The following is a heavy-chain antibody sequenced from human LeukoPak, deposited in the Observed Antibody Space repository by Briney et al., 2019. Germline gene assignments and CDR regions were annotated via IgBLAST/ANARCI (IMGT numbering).Heavy chain of an antibody. CDR3: ASLKRITMVRGGPPGGYYYYYMDV. V-gene: IGHV4-39*01. J-gene: IGHJ6*03. Sequence: SETLSLTCTVSGGSISSSSYYWGWIRQPPGKGLEWIGSIYYSGSTYYNPSLKSRVTISVDTSKNQFSLKLSSVTAADTAVYYCASLKRITMVRGGPPGGYYYYYMDVWGKGTTVTISS. CDR2: IYYSGST. CDR1: GGSISSSSYY. D-gene: IGHD3-10*01.